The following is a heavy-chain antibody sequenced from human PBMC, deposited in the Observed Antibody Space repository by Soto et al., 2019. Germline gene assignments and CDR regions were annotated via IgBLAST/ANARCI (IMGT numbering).Heavy chain of an antibody. V-gene: IGHV4-38-2*01. CDR1: NFSISRGYD. CDR3: ARTHSGSYYSVFNY. J-gene: IGHJ4*02. D-gene: IGHD1-26*01. Sequence: SETLSLTCVVSNFSISRGYDGGCIRQSPGQGLEWIASIYRSGTTSYNPSLKSRVTISVDPSKNQFSLMLTAVTAADTAVYYCARTHSGSYYSVFNYWGRGSLVTVSS. CDR2: IYRSGTT.